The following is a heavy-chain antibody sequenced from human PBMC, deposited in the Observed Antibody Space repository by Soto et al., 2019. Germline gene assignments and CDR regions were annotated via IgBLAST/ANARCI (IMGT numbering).Heavy chain of an antibody. CDR1: GYTFTSYD. V-gene: IGHV1-8*01. Sequence: ASVKVSCKASGYTFTSYDINWVRQATGQGLEWMGWMNPNSGNTGYAQKFQGRVTMTWDTSISTAYMGLSSLRSEDTPVYYCARGSIPCDIVVVPAATGYYMDVWGKGTTLTVSS. CDR2: MNPNSGNT. D-gene: IGHD2-2*01. CDR3: ARGSIPCDIVVVPAATGYYMDV. J-gene: IGHJ6*03.